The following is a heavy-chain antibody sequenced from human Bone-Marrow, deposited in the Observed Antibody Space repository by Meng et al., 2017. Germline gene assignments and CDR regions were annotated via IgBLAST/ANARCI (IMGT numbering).Heavy chain of an antibody. Sequence: ASVKVSCKASGYTFTSYGISWLRQAPGQGLEWMGWISAYNGNTNYAQKLQGRVTMTTDTSTSTAYMELRSLRSDDTAVYYCARTRYYYGSGRFDYWGQGTLVTVSS. D-gene: IGHD3-10*01. V-gene: IGHV1-18*01. CDR2: ISAYNGNT. CDR3: ARTRYYYGSGRFDY. CDR1: GYTFTSYG. J-gene: IGHJ4*02.